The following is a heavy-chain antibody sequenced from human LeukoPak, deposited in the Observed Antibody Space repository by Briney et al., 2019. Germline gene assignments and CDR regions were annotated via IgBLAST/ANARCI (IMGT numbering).Heavy chain of an antibody. CDR3: ARVKITMIVDGMDV. CDR2: ISAYNGNT. CDR1: GYTFTSYG. D-gene: IGHD3-22*01. Sequence: ASVKVSCKASGYTFTSYGISWVRQAPGQGLEWMGWISAYNGNTNYAQKLQGRVTMTTDTSTSTAYMELRSLRSDDTAVYYCARVKITMIVDGMDVWGQGTTVTVSS. V-gene: IGHV1-18*01. J-gene: IGHJ6*02.